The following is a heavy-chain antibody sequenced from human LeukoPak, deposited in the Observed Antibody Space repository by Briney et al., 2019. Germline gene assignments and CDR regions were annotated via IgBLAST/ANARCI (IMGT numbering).Heavy chain of an antibody. CDR3: VKDFHNSWTFDY. V-gene: IGHV3-30*02. CDR1: EFTFSSYG. D-gene: IGHD6-13*01. J-gene: IGHJ4*02. CDR2: IGYDGTRK. Sequence: GGSLRLSCAASEFTFSSYGMHWVRQAPGKGLEWVAFIGYDGTRKSYTDAVKGRFTISRDNSKNILYLQMNSLRVEDTAVYYCVKDFHNSWTFDYWGQGTLVTVSS.